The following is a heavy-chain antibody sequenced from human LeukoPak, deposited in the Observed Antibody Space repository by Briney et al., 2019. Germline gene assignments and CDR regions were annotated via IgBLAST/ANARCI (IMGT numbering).Heavy chain of an antibody. CDR1: GFTFSSYW. CDR3: ARSSSGYYLTEYFDY. CDR2: IKQDGSEK. Sequence: GGSLRLSCAASGFTFSSYWMSWVRQAPGEGLEWVANIKQDGSEKYYVDSVKGRFTISRDNAKNSPYLQMNSLRAEDTAVYYCARSSSGYYLTEYFDYWGQGTLVTVSS. D-gene: IGHD3-22*01. J-gene: IGHJ4*02. V-gene: IGHV3-7*01.